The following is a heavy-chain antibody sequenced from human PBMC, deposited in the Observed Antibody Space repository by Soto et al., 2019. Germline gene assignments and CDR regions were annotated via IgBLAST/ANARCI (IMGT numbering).Heavy chain of an antibody. CDR2: IYYSGST. CDR1: GGSVSSGSYY. CDR3: ASIYYDILTGYYYYGMDV. J-gene: IGHJ6*02. Sequence: PSETLSLTCTVSGGSVSSGSYYWSWIRQPPGKGLEWIGYIYYSGSTNYNPSLKSRVTISVDTSKNQFSLKLSSVTAADTAVYYCASIYYDILTGYYYYGMDVWGQGTTVTVSS. V-gene: IGHV4-61*01. D-gene: IGHD3-9*01.